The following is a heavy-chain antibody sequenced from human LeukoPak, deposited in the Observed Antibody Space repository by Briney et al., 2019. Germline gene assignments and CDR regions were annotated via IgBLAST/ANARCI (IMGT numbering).Heavy chain of an antibody. V-gene: IGHV3-30-3*01. J-gene: IGHJ4*02. CDR3: ARGATVTNADY. CDR2: ISYDGSNK. D-gene: IGHD4-17*01. CDR1: GFTFSSYA. Sequence: GGSLRLSCAASGFTFSSYAMHWVRQAPGKGLEWVAVISYDGSNKYYADSVKGRFTISRDNSKNTLYLQMNSLRAEDTAVYYCARGATVTNADYWGQGTPVTVSS.